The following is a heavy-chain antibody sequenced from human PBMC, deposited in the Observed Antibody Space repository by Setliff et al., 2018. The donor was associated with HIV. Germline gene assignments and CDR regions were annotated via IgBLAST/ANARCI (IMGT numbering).Heavy chain of an antibody. D-gene: IGHD3-3*01. CDR2: ISAYSGNT. J-gene: IGHJ3*02. CDR3: ARVAWYYSFWSGLGDAFDI. CDR1: GYTFTSYG. V-gene: IGHV1-18*01. Sequence: ASVKVSCKASGYTFTSYGISLVRQAPGQGLEWMGWISAYSGNTNYAQKLQGRVTMTTDTSTSTAYMELRSLRSDDTAVYYCARVAWYYSFWSGLGDAFDIWGQGTMVTVSS.